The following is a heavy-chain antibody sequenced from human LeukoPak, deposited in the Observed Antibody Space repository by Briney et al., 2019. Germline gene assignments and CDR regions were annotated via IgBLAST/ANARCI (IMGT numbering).Heavy chain of an antibody. CDR1: GXTFXGYY. Sequence: ASVKVSCKASGXTFXGYYXXXXRXXXXXXXXXXXXITPNSGGTNYAQKFQGRVTMTRDTSMRTAYMELSRLRSDDTAVYYCAGDIEYSSSSEDYWGQGTLVTVSS. V-gene: IGHV1-2*02. CDR2: ITPNSGGT. CDR3: AGDIEYSSSSEDY. J-gene: IGHJ4*02. D-gene: IGHD6-6*01.